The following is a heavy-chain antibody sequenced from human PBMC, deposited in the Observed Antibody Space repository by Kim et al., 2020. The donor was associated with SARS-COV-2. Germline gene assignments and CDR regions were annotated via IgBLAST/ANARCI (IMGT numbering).Heavy chain of an antibody. CDR1: GFTFSSYW. D-gene: IGHD3-10*01. V-gene: IGHV3-7*03. J-gene: IGHJ3*02. Sequence: GGSLRLSCAASGFTFSSYWMSWVRQAPGMGLEWVADIKKDGSEKYYVDSVKGRFTISRDNAKNSLYLQMNSLRAEDTAVYYCARGVGWASYYSSRINGFDMWGQGTKVTVSS. CDR3: ARGVGWASYYSSRINGFDM. CDR2: IKKDGSEK.